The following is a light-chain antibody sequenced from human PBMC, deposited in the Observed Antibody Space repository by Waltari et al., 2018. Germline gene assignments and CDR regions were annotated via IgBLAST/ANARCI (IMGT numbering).Light chain of an antibody. Sequence: EIVMTQSPATLSVSPGERATLPCRASQSISSNLAWYQQKPGQAPRLLIYAASTRATGIPARFSGSGSGTEFTLTISSLQSEDFAVYYCQQYNNWPWTFGQGTKVEIK. V-gene: IGKV3-15*01. CDR3: QQYNNWPWT. J-gene: IGKJ1*01. CDR1: QSISSN. CDR2: AAS.